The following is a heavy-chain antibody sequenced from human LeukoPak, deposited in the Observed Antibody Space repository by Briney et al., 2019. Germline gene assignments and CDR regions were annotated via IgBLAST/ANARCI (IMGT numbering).Heavy chain of an antibody. V-gene: IGHV1-2*02. D-gene: IGHD3-16*01. CDR3: ARALIHENWFDP. CDR2: INPNSGGT. CDR1: GYTFTGYY. J-gene: IGHJ5*02. Sequence: GASVKVSCKASGYTFTGYYMHWVRQAPGQGLEWMGWINPNSGGTNYAQKLQGRVTMTTDTSTSTAYMELRSLRSDDTAVYYCARALIHENWFDPWGQGTLVTVSS.